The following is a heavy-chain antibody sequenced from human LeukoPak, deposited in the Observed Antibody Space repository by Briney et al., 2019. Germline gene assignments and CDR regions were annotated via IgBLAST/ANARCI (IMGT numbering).Heavy chain of an antibody. CDR2: TYYRSKWYN. CDR1: GDSVSSNSAA. CDR3: ARGPTGIPGYSSLLSH. J-gene: IGHJ4*02. Sequence: SQTLSLTCAISGDSVSSNSAAWNWIRQSPSRGLEWLGRTYYRSKWYNDYAVSVKSRITINPDTSKNQFSLQLNSVTPEDTAVYYCARGPTGIPGYSSLLSHWGQGTLVTVSS. V-gene: IGHV6-1*01. D-gene: IGHD6-13*01.